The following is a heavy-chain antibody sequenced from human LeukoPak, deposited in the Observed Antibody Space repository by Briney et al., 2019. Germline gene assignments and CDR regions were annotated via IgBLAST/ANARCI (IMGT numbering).Heavy chain of an antibody. Sequence: GGSLRLSCAASGFTFSNAWMNWVRQAPGKELEWVGRIKRKIDGGTTDYAAPVKGRFTISKDDSKNTLYLQMNSLKTEDTAVYYCTTNTAPDYYGSGSYYNVIWGQGTLVTVSS. J-gene: IGHJ4*02. CDR2: IKRKIDGGTT. CDR1: GFTFSNAW. CDR3: TTNTAPDYYGSGSYYNVI. V-gene: IGHV3-15*01. D-gene: IGHD3-10*01.